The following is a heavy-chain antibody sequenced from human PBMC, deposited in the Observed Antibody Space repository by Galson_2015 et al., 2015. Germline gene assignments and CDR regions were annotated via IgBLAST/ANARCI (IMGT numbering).Heavy chain of an antibody. CDR2: ISYDGSNK. CDR1: GFTFSSYA. J-gene: IGHJ6*02. D-gene: IGHD3-3*01. Sequence: SLRLSCAASGFTFSSYAMHWVRQAPGKGLEWVAVISYDGSNKYYADSVKGRFTISRDNSKNTLYLQMNSLRAEDTAVYYCARDSWGSRITIFGDVWGQGTTVTVSS. CDR3: ARDSWGSRITIFGDV. V-gene: IGHV3-30-3*01.